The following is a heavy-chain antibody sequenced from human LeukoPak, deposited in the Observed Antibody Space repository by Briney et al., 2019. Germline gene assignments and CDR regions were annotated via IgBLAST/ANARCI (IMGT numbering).Heavy chain of an antibody. CDR1: GDNFSSYV. CDR3: ARDCIAAAGNYYGMDV. CDR2: IIPTLHVA. V-gene: IGHV1-69*04. J-gene: IGHJ6*02. D-gene: IGHD6-13*01. Sequence: ASVKVSCKASGDNFSSYVITWVRQAPGQGLEWMGRIIPTLHVANFAQKFKGRVTITADKSTNTAHLELSSLRSDDTAVYYCARDCIAAAGNYYGMDVWGQGTTVTVSS.